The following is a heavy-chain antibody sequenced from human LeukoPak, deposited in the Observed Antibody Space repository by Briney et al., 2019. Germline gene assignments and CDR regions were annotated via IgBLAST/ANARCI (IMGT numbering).Heavy chain of an antibody. V-gene: IGHV1-69*01. CDR2: IIPQSNNP. Sequence: SVKVSCKTSGATFSIFGISWVRQASGQGLEWMGAIIPQSNNPNYAQQFQDRLTITADESTNTVYMELSGLRSEDTATYYCARGRKAYSSSSRQYYYMDVWGKGTTVTVPS. D-gene: IGHD6-6*01. CDR3: ARGRKAYSSSSRQYYYMDV. J-gene: IGHJ6*03. CDR1: GATFSIFG.